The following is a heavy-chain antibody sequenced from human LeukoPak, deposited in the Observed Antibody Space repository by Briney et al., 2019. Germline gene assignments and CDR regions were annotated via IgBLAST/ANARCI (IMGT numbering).Heavy chain of an antibody. CDR2: ITPIFGVP. J-gene: IGHJ5*02. CDR1: GGTFGTYP. CDR3: ARGGSRNCPDP. Sequence: GASVQVSCKASGGTFGTYPISWVRQAPGQGLEWMGRITPIFGVPNHAQKFQGRITISADRSSNTSQLELRGLRSDDTAIYYCARGGSRNCPDPWGQGTQVIVSS. V-gene: IGHV1-69*10. D-gene: IGHD1-1*01.